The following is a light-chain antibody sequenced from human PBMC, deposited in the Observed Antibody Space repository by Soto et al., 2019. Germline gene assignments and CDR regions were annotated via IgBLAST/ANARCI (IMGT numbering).Light chain of an antibody. CDR3: QQYVSWT. CDR2: GAS. J-gene: IGKJ1*01. CDR1: QSISSNY. Sequence: EIVLTQSPGTLSVSPGERATLSCRASQSISSNYLAWYQQKPGQAPRILIYGASSRATGIPDRFSGSGSGTDFTLTISRLEPEDSAMYYCQQYVSWTFGQGTKVEIK. V-gene: IGKV3-20*01.